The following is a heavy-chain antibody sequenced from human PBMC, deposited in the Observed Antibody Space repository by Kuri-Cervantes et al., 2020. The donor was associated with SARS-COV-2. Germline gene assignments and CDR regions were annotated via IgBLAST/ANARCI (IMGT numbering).Heavy chain of an antibody. D-gene: IGHD2-2*01. J-gene: IGHJ4*02. Sequence: GESLKISCAASGFTVSSNHMSWVRQAPGKGLEWVSVIYSGGSTYYADSVKGRFTISRDNSKNTLYLQMNSLRAEDTAVYYCARVRMPAYYFDYWGQGTLVTVSS. CDR3: ARVRMPAYYFDY. CDR1: GFTVSSNH. V-gene: IGHV3-53*01. CDR2: IYSGGST.